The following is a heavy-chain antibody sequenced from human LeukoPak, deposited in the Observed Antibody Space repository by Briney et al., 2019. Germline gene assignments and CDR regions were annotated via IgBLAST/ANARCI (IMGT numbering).Heavy chain of an antibody. Sequence: HPGGSLRLSCAASGFTFSSYAMHWVRQAPGKGLEWVAVISYDGSNKYYADSVKGRFTISRDNSKNTLYLQMNSLRAEDTAVYYCARDGIHPGPLGAFDIWGQGTMVTVSS. CDR2: ISYDGSNK. J-gene: IGHJ3*02. CDR1: GFTFSSYA. CDR3: ARDGIHPGPLGAFDI. V-gene: IGHV3-30-3*01. D-gene: IGHD1-14*01.